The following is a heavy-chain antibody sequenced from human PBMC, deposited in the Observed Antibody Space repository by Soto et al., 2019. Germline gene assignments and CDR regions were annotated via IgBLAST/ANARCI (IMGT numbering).Heavy chain of an antibody. CDR2: INPNNGDT. V-gene: IGHV1-2*02. CDR3: ARHSGYDYVFDY. J-gene: IGHJ4*02. Sequence: AASVKVSCKASGYTFTGYYIHWVRQAPGQGLEWMGWINPNNGDTNYAQKFQGRVSMARDTSTSTAYTELSSLRFDDTAVYYCARHSGYDYVFDYWGQGTLVTVSS. D-gene: IGHD5-12*01. CDR1: GYTFTGYY.